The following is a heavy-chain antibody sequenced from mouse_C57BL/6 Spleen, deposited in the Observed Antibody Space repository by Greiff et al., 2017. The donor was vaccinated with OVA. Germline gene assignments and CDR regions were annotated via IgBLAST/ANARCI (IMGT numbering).Heavy chain of an antibody. Sequence: QVQLQQSGAELAKPGASVKLSCKASGYTFTSYWMHWVKQRPGQGLEWIGYLNPSSGYTKYNQKFKDKATLTADKSSSTAYMQLSSLTYEDSAVYYCARAPYYGSSYVPAWFAYWGQGTLVTVSA. V-gene: IGHV1-7*01. D-gene: IGHD1-1*01. CDR1: GYTFTSYW. J-gene: IGHJ3*01. CDR2: LNPSSGYT. CDR3: ARAPYYGSSYVPAWFAY.